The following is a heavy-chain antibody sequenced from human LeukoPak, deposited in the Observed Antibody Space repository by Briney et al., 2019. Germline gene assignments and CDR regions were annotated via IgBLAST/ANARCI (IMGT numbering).Heavy chain of an antibody. V-gene: IGHV3-23*01. CDR1: GFTFSSYA. Sequence: GGSLRLSCAASGFTFSSYAMSWVRQAPGKGLEWVSAISGSGGSTYYADSVKGRFTISRDNSKNTLYLQLNSLRAEDTAVYYCAKRALGNTYYYDSSGYYRDWGQGTLVTASS. D-gene: IGHD3-22*01. CDR2: ISGSGGST. CDR3: AKRALGNTYYYDSSGYYRD. J-gene: IGHJ4*02.